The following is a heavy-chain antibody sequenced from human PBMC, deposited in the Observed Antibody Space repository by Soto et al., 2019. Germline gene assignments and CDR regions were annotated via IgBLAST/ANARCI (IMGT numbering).Heavy chain of an antibody. CDR1: GFTFSYCG. J-gene: IGHJ6*02. D-gene: IGHD3-3*01. Sequence: GGSLRLSFAASGFTFSYCGMHWVRQAPGKGLEWVAVISYEGSNKYYADSVKGRFNISRDNSKNTLYLQMKNLQAEDTAVYYFAKTYYDFWSGYYRDYYYYGMDVWGQGTTVTVS. CDR2: ISYEGSNK. V-gene: IGHV3-30*18. CDR3: AKTYYDFWSGYYRDYYYYGMDV.